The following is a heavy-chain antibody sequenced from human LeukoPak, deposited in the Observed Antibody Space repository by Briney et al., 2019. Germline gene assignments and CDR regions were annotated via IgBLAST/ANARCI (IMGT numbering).Heavy chain of an antibody. Sequence: GGSLRLSCAASGFTFSSYWMSWVRQAPGKGLEWVANIKQDGSEKYYVDSVKGRFTTSRDNAKNSLYLQMNSLRAEDTAVYYCARESRPLWSGSPFDYWGQGTLVTVSS. J-gene: IGHJ4*02. CDR1: GFTFSSYW. D-gene: IGHD3-3*01. CDR2: IKQDGSEK. V-gene: IGHV3-7*01. CDR3: ARESRPLWSGSPFDY.